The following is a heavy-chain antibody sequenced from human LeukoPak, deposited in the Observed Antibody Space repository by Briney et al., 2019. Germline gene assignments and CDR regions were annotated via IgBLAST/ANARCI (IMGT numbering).Heavy chain of an antibody. Sequence: GGSLRLSCAASGFTFSDYYMSWIRQAPGKGLEWVSYISSSGDTVYYADSVKGRFTISRDNTKNSLYLQMNSLRAEDTAVYYCARDVCSGGSCYLGYGMDVWGQGTTVTVSS. CDR3: ARDVCSGGSCYLGYGMDV. D-gene: IGHD2-15*01. J-gene: IGHJ6*02. CDR2: ISSSGDTV. CDR1: GFTFSDYY. V-gene: IGHV3-11*01.